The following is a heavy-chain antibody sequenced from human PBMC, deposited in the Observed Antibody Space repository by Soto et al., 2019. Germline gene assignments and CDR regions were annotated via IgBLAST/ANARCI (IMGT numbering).Heavy chain of an antibody. CDR1: GYTFTSYA. CDR3: ARDRHGYVVLYYGMDV. Sequence: QVQLVQSGAEVKKPGASVKVSCKASGYTFTSYAMHWVRQAPGQRLEWMGWINAGNGNTKYSQKFQGRVTITRDTSASTAYMELSSLRSEDTAVYYCARDRHGYVVLYYGMDVWGQGTTVTVSS. CDR2: INAGNGNT. J-gene: IGHJ6*02. D-gene: IGHD5-12*01. V-gene: IGHV1-3*01.